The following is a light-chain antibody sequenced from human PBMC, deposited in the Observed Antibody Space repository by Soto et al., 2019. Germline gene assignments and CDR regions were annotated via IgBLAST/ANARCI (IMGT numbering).Light chain of an antibody. V-gene: IGKV3-11*01. CDR3: QQRNSWPRT. CDR2: DAS. CDR1: QSISYY. Sequence: EIVLTQSPVTLSLSPGERATLSCRASQSISYYLVWYQQKPGQAPRLLIYDASKRATGIPDRFSGSGSGTDFTLTISSLEPDDFALYFCQQRNSWPRTFGGGTKVEIK. J-gene: IGKJ4*01.